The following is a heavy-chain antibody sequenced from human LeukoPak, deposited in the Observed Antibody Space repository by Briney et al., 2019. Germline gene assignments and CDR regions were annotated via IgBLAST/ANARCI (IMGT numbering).Heavy chain of an antibody. CDR1: GYSFTNYW. CDR2: IFPDDSDT. J-gene: IGHJ4*02. V-gene: IGHV5-51*01. Sequence: KSGESLKISCQGSGYSFTNYWVAWVRQMPGKGLEWVGIIFPDDSDTTYGPSFQGQVTISADKSINTAYLQWSSLKASDTAMYFCARSRHRSASFDYWGQGTLVAVSS. D-gene: IGHD6-19*01. CDR3: ARSRHRSASFDY.